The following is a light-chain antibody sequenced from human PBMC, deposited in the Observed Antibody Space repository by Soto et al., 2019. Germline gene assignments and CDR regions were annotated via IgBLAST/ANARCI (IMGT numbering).Light chain of an antibody. CDR2: EGS. J-gene: IGLJ1*01. Sequence: SALTPPAPVSGFPWQSVTISFPGNSNDVGSYNLVSWYQQHPGKAPKLMIYEGSKRPSGVSNRFSGSKSGNTASLTISGLQAEDEADYYCCSYAGSSTYVFGTGTKVTVL. CDR1: SNDVGSYNL. V-gene: IGLV2-23*01. CDR3: CSYAGSSTYV.